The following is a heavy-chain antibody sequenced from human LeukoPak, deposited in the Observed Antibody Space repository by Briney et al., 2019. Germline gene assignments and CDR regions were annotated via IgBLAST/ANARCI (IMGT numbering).Heavy chain of an antibody. Sequence: GGSLRLSCAASGFTFSSYAMSWVRQAPGKGLEWVSAISGSGGSTYYADSVKGRFTTSRDNSKNTLYLQMTSLRVEDTAVYFCVSQRDHRVAVAGSFDNWGQGTLISVSP. J-gene: IGHJ4*02. D-gene: IGHD6-19*01. CDR3: VSQRDHRVAVAGSFDN. V-gene: IGHV3-23*01. CDR2: ISGSGGST. CDR1: GFTFSSYA.